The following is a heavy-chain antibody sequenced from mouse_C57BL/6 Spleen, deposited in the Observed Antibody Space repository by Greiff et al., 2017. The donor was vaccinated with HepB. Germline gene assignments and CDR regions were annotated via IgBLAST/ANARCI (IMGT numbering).Heavy chain of an antibody. CDR3: ARHEESGSSFPPWFAY. Sequence: VEPGASVKLSCKASGYTFTEYTIHWVKQRSGQGLEWIGWFYPGSGSIKYNEKFKDKATLTADKSSSTVYMELSRLTSEDSAVYFCARHEESGSSFPPWFAYWGQGTLVTVSA. J-gene: IGHJ3*01. V-gene: IGHV1-62-2*01. CDR2: FYPGSGSI. CDR1: GYTFTEYT. D-gene: IGHD1-1*01.